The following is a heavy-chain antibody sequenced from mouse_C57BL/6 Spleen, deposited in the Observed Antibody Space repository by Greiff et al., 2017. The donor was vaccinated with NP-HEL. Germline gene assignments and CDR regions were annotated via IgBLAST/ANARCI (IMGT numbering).Heavy chain of an antibody. CDR3: ARASGSAGWYFDV. J-gene: IGHJ1*03. V-gene: IGHV3-6*01. CDR2: ISYDGSN. CDR1: GYSITSGYY. Sequence: EVQLVESGPGLVKPSQSLSLTCSVTGYSITSGYYWNWIRQFPGNKLEWMGYISYDGSNNYNPSLKNRITITRDTSKNQFFLKLNSVTTEDTATYYCARASGSAGWYFDVWGTGTTVTVSS. D-gene: IGHD1-1*01.